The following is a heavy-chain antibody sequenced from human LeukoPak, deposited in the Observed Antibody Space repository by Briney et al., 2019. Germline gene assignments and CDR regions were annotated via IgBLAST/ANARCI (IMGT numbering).Heavy chain of an antibody. J-gene: IGHJ6*02. Sequence: GGSLRLSCAASGFTFSSNCMNWVRQAPGKGLEWVSSISSLSSYIYYAGSVEGRFTISRDNAKNSLYLQMKSLRAEDTAVYYCEKVNNDLNGMDVWGQGTTVTVSS. CDR2: ISSLSSYI. V-gene: IGHV3-21*06. D-gene: IGHD3/OR15-3a*01. CDR3: EKVNNDLNGMDV. CDR1: GFTFSSNC.